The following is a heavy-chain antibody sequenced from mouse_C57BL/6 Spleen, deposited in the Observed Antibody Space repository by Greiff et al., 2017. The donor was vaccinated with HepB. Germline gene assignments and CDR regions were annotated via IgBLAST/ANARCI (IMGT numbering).Heavy chain of an antibody. Sequence: EVQLQQSGPELVKPGASVKMSCKASGYTFTDYNMHWVKQSHGKSLEWIGYINPNNGGTSYNQKFKGKATLTVNKSSSTAYMELRSLPSEDSAVYYCAKTGTGFDYWGQGTTLTVSS. CDR1: GYTFTDYN. CDR3: AKTGTGFDY. CDR2: INPNNGGT. V-gene: IGHV1-22*01. J-gene: IGHJ2*01. D-gene: IGHD4-1*01.